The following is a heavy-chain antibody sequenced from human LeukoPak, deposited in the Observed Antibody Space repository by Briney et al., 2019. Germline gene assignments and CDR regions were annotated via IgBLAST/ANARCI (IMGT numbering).Heavy chain of an antibody. Sequence: SGRSLRLSCAASGFTVSSNFMSWVRQAPGKGLEWVANIKQDGSEKYYVDSVKGRFIISRDNAKKSLYLQMNSLRAEDTAVYFCARQQQQLWYDWGQGTLVTVSS. CDR3: ARQQQQLWYD. CDR2: IKQDGSEK. D-gene: IGHD5-18*01. CDR1: GFTVSSNF. V-gene: IGHV3-7*04. J-gene: IGHJ4*02.